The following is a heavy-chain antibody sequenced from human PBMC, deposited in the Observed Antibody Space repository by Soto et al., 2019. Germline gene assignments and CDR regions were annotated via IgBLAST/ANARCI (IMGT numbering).Heavy chain of an antibody. V-gene: IGHV3-30-3*01. CDR2: ISYDGSNK. Sequence: QVQLVESGGGVVQPGRSLRLSCAASGFTFSSYAIHWVRQAPGKGLEWVAVISYDGSNKYYADSVKGRFTISRDNSKNTLYLQMNSLRAEDTAVYYCARDSIAVAGTIYYWGQGTLVTVSS. CDR3: ARDSIAVAGTIYY. J-gene: IGHJ4*02. CDR1: GFTFSSYA. D-gene: IGHD6-19*01.